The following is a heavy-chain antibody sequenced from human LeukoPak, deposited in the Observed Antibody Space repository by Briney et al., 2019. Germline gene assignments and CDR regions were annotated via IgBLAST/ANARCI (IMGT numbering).Heavy chain of an antibody. D-gene: IGHD3-22*01. CDR3: ARVVYDSGGLYYFDY. Sequence: PGRSLRLSCAASGFTFSSYGMHWVRQAPGKGLEWVAVIWYDGSNKYYADSVKGRFTISRDNSKNTLYLQMNSLRAEDTAVYYCARVVYDSGGLYYFDYWGQGTLVTVSS. CDR2: IWYDGSNK. J-gene: IGHJ4*02. V-gene: IGHV3-33*01. CDR1: GFTFSSYG.